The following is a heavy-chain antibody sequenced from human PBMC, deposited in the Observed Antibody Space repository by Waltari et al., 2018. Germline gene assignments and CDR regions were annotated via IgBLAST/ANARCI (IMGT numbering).Heavy chain of an antibody. CDR3: AHSPILRGYSSSWPTGY. Sequence: QITLKESGPTLLKPTQTLTLPCTFSGLSLSPSGVGAVWIRQPPGKALEWLALIYWNDDKRYSPSLKSRLTITKDTSKNQVVLTMTNMDPVDTATYYCAHSPILRGYSSSWPTGYWGQGTLVTVSS. CDR2: IYWNDDK. D-gene: IGHD6-13*01. CDR1: GLSLSPSGVG. J-gene: IGHJ4*02. V-gene: IGHV2-5*01.